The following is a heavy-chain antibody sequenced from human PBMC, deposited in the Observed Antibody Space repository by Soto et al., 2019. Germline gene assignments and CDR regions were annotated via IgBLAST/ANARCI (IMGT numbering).Heavy chain of an antibody. V-gene: IGHV3-30*18. Sequence: QVQLVESGGGVVQPGRYLRLSCVASGFTFMSYGMHWVSQAPGKGLERVALMSFDGSNKYYADSVRGRFTISSDNSKRTLYLQMDILRPEDTAVYYCAKEFGWELQLSHPYYNSGMDVWGQGTTVTVSS. CDR3: AKEFGWELQLSHPYYNSGMDV. J-gene: IGHJ6*02. CDR1: GFTFMSYG. D-gene: IGHD1-1*01. CDR2: MSFDGSNK.